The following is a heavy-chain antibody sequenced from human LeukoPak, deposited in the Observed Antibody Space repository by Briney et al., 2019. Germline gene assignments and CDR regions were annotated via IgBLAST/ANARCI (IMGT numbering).Heavy chain of an antibody. V-gene: IGHV3-30*18. CDR3: AKGGYYYETLHYFDY. D-gene: IGHD3-22*01. CDR1: GFTFSSSG. CDR2: ISYDGSTK. Sequence: GGSLRLSCAASGFTFSSSGMHWVRQAPGKGVEWVAVISYDGSTKYYADSVEGRFTISRDNSKTTLYLQMNSLRAEDTALYYCAKGGYYYETLHYFDYWGQGTLVTVSS. J-gene: IGHJ4*02.